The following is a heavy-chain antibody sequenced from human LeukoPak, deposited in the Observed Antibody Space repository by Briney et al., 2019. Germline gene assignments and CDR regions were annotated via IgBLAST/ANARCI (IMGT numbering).Heavy chain of an antibody. J-gene: IGHJ5*02. CDR1: GGSFSGYY. CDR3: ARGQDIVVVVAATRGFDP. CDR2: INHSGST. D-gene: IGHD2-15*01. V-gene: IGHV4-34*01. Sequence: SETLSLACAVYGGSFSGYYWSWIRQPPGKGLEWIGEINHSGSTNYNPSLKSRVTISVDTSKNQFSLKLSSVTAADTAVYYCARGQDIVVVVAATRGFDPWGQGTLVTVSS.